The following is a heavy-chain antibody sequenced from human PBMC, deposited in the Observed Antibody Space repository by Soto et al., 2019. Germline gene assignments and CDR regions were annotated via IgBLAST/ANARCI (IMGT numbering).Heavy chain of an antibody. Sequence: QVHLVQSGAEVKKPGASVKVSCTTSGFTFNNYFIHWVRQAPGQGLEWMGCINGDSGNTNYAQKVQGRVTMTTDTSTSTFYLDLTSLGSDDTALYYCARGYWNDGLDQWGQGTPVTVSS. CDR2: INGDSGNT. CDR3: ARGYWNDGLDQ. CDR1: GFTFNNYF. V-gene: IGHV1-18*04. J-gene: IGHJ5*02. D-gene: IGHD1-1*01.